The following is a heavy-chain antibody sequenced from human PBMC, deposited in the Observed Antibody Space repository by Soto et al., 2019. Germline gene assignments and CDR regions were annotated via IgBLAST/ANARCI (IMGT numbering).Heavy chain of an antibody. V-gene: IGHV3-21*01. CDR3: AREGGWGDAFDI. Sequence: GGSLRLSCAASGFSFSSYNMNWVRQAPGKGLEWVSSISSSSTFISYADSVRGRFTISRDNAKNSLYLQMNSLRAEDTAVYYCAREGGWGDAFDIWGQGTMVTVSS. D-gene: IGHD3-16*01. CDR2: ISSSSTFI. J-gene: IGHJ3*02. CDR1: GFSFSSYN.